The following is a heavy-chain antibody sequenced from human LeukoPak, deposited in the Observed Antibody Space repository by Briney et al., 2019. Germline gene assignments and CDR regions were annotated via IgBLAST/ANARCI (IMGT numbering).Heavy chain of an antibody. CDR1: GGTFSSYA. CDR3: ARGAGVQHYMRSYYYYYMDV. J-gene: IGHJ6*03. CDR2: IIPIFGTA. V-gene: IGHV1-69*05. D-gene: IGHD3-3*01. Sequence: ASVKDSCKASGGTFSSYAISWVRQAPGQGLEWMGGIIPIFGTANYAQKFQGRVTITTDESTSTAYMELSSLRSEDTAVYYCARGAGVQHYMRSYYYYYMDVWGKGTTVTVSS.